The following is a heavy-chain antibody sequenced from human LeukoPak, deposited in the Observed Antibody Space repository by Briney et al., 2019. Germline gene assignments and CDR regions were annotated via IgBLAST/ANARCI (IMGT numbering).Heavy chain of an antibody. CDR3: ATTPRIGTNWYFGY. Sequence: TLSLTCTVSGGSISSGGYYWSWIRQHPGKGLEWIGYIYYSGSTHYNPSLKSRVTISVDTSKNQFSLKLSSVTAADTAVYYCATTPRIGTNWYFGYWGQGTLVTVSS. CDR1: GGSISSGGYY. V-gene: IGHV4-31*03. CDR2: IYYSGST. D-gene: IGHD1-1*01. J-gene: IGHJ4*02.